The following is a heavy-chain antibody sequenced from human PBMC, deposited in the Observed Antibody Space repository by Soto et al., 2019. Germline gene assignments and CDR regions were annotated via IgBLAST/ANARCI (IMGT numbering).Heavy chain of an antibody. CDR3: ANLIVFHSSYYHDY. Sequence: QVQLQQWGAGLLKPSETLSLTCAVYGVPFSGYYWSWIRQSPGKGLEWIGEINHSGNTNYNPSLKSRVTMLVDTSKNQFSLSLSSVTAADTAVYYCANLIVFHSSYYHDYWGHVTLVTVSS. J-gene: IGHJ4*01. V-gene: IGHV4-34*01. CDR2: INHSGNT. CDR1: GVPFSGYY. D-gene: IGHD1-26*01.